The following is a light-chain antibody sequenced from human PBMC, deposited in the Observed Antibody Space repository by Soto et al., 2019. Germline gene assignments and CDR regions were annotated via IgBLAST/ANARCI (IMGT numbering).Light chain of an antibody. J-gene: IGLJ1*01. Sequence: QSALTQPASVSGSPGQSITISCTGTSSDVGAYNYVSWYQQHPGKAPKLMIYDVTNRPSGVSNHFSGSKSGYTASLTISGLQAEDEADYYCSSYTTSSTYVFGTGTKVTVL. CDR2: DVT. CDR3: SSYTTSSTYV. V-gene: IGLV2-14*03. CDR1: SSDVGAYNY.